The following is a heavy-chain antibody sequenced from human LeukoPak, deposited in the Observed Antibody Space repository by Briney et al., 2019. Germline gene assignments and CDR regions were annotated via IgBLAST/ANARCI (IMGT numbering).Heavy chain of an antibody. D-gene: IGHD3-3*01. Sequence: PGGSLRLSCAASGFTFSTYAMSWVHQAPGKGLEWVSAISDGGTYYADSVKGRFTSSRDSSKITLYLQMNSLRAEDTALYYCAKDRISGDPKFFDLWGRGTLVTVSS. CDR2: ISDGGT. V-gene: IGHV3-23*01. CDR3: AKDRISGDPKFFDL. J-gene: IGHJ2*01. CDR1: GFTFSTYA.